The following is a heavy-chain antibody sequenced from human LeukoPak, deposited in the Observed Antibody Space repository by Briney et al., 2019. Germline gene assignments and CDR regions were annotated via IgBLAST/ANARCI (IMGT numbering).Heavy chain of an antibody. CDR3: ARLLNWYFDL. CDR1: GGSISSSSYY. J-gene: IGHJ2*01. Sequence: PSETLSLTCTVSGGSISSSSYYWGWMRQPPGKGLEWIGSVYYSGSTYYNPSLKSRVTISVDTSKNQFSLKLSSVTAADTAVYYCARLLNWYFDLWGRGTLVTVSS. CDR2: VYYSGST. V-gene: IGHV4-39*01.